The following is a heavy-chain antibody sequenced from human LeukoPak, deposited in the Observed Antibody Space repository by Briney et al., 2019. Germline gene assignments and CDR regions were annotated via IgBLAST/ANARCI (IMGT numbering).Heavy chain of an antibody. J-gene: IGHJ4*02. CDR2: IYHSGST. CDR3: ARDGPAAGHAFDY. V-gene: IGHV4-38-2*02. CDR1: GYSINSTYY. Sequence: SETLSLTCTVSGYSINSTYYWGWIRQPPGKGLEWIGSIYHSGSTYHNPSLKSRVTVSVDRSKNQFSLKLSSVTAADTAVYYCARDGPAAGHAFDYWGQGTLVTVSS.